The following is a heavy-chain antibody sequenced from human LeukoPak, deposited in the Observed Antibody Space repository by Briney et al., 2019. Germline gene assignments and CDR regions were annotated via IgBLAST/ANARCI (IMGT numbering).Heavy chain of an antibody. V-gene: IGHV3-74*01. CDR2: IDANAKTT. D-gene: IGHD1-26*01. CDR1: GFTFSNYW. Sequence: GGSLRLSCAASGFTFSNYWLHWVRQAPGKGLVWVSRIDANAKTTSYADSVKGRFTISTDNAKKTLYLQMNSLRVEDTAVYYCLTVVETTIAAFDIWGQGTMVAVSS. J-gene: IGHJ3*02. CDR3: LTVVETTIAAFDI.